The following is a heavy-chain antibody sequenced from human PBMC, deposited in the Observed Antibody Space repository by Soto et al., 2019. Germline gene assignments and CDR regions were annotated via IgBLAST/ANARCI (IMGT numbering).Heavy chain of an antibody. D-gene: IGHD6-19*01. V-gene: IGHV3-30*03. Sequence: GGSLRLSCAASGFTFSSYGMHWVRQAPGKGLEWVAVISYDGSNKYYADSVKGRFTISRDNSKNTLYLQMNSLRAEDTAVYYCATNRLLSGWYLSSFDYWGQGTLVTVSS. CDR3: ATNRLLSGWYLSSFDY. J-gene: IGHJ4*02. CDR2: ISYDGSNK. CDR1: GFTFSSYG.